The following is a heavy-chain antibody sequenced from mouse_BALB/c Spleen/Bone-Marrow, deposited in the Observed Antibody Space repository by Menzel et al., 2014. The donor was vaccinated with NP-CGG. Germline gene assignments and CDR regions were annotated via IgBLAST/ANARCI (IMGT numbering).Heavy chain of an antibody. D-gene: IGHD1-1*01. Sequence: QVQLQQSGPELVRPGVSVKISCKGSGYKFTDYAMHWVKQSHAKSLEWIGLISTYSGNTHYNQKFKGKATMTVDKSSSTAYMELARLTSEDSAIYYCARNFYGSAYFDFRGQGSTLTVSS. V-gene: IGHV1-67*01. CDR2: ISTYSGNT. J-gene: IGHJ2*01. CDR1: GYKFTDYA. CDR3: ARNFYGSAYFDF.